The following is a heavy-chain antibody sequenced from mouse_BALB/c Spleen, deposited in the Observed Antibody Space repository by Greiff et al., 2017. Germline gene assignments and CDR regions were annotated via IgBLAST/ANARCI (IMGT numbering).Heavy chain of an antibody. V-gene: IGHV7-3*02. CDR1: GFTFTDYY. CDR3: ARDKSNFHAMDY. J-gene: IGHJ4*01. CDR2: IRNKANGYTT. Sequence: EVQLVESGGGLVQPGGSLRLSCATSGFTFTDYYMSWVRQPPGKALEWLGFIRNKANGYTTEYSASVKGRFTISRDNSQSILYLQMNTLRAEDSGTYYCARDKSNFHAMDYWGQGTSVTVSS. D-gene: IGHD2-5*01.